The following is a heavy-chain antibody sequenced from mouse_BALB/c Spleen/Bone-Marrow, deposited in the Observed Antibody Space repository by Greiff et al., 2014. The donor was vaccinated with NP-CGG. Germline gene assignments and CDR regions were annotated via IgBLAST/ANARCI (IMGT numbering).Heavy chain of an antibody. D-gene: IGHD2-4*01. V-gene: IGHV1-14*01. CDR2: INPYNDGS. CDR1: GYTFTSYV. CDR3: ARRTDRDYECGWFAY. Sequence: VQLQQSGPELVKPGASVKMSCKASGYTFTSYVMHWVKQKPGQGLEWIGYINPYNDGSKYNEKFKGKATLTSDKSSSTAYMELSCLTSEDSAVYCCARRTDRDYECGWFAYWGQGTLVTVSA. J-gene: IGHJ3*01.